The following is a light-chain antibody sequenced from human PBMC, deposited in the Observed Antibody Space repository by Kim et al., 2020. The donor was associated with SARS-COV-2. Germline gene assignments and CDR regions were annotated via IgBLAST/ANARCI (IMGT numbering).Light chain of an antibody. V-gene: IGLV3-21*04. CDR2: YDS. CDR1: NIGSKS. CDR3: RVWDSSSDHHYV. J-gene: IGLJ1*01. Sequence: SYELTQPPSVSVAPGKTARITCGGNNIGSKSVHWYQQKPGQAPVLVIYYDSDRPSGIPERFSGSNSGNTATLTISRVEAGDEADYYCRVWDSSSDHHYVFGTGTKVTVL.